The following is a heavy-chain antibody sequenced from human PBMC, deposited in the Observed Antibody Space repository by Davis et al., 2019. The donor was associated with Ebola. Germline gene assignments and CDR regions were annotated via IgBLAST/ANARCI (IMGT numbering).Heavy chain of an antibody. CDR3: ARGYIFAFDL. CDR1: GFLFSDYS. D-gene: IGHD5-24*01. Sequence: GESLKIPCAASGFLFSDYSMNWVRQAPGKGLEWVTYITKGSDAIHYADSVKGRFTVSRDNAKNSLFLQMNSLRDEDSAVYYCARGYIFAFDLWGQGTQVTVSS. J-gene: IGHJ5*02. V-gene: IGHV3-48*02. CDR2: ITKGSDAI.